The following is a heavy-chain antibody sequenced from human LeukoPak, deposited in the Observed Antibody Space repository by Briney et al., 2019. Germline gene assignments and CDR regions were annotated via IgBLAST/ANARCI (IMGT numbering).Heavy chain of an antibody. Sequence: QSGGSLRLSCAASGFTFSSYAMHWVRQAPGKGLEYVSAISSNGGSTYYADSVKGRFTISRDNSKNTLYLQMSSLRAEDTAVYYCVKESYSGSRGGGYYFDYWGQGTLVTVSS. CDR1: GFTFSSYA. CDR3: VKESYSGSRGGGYYFDY. V-gene: IGHV3-64D*09. CDR2: ISSNGGST. J-gene: IGHJ4*02. D-gene: IGHD1-26*01.